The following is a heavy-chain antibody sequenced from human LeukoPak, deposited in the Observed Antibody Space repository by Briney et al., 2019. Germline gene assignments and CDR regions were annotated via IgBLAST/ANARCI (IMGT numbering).Heavy chain of an antibody. J-gene: IGHJ3*02. V-gene: IGHV3-30*03. Sequence: GGSLRLSWAASGFTFSSYGMHWVRQAPGKGLEWVAVISYDGRNKYADSVKGRFTISRDNSKNTVYLQMNSLRVEDTAVYYCARGPVTYDAFDIWGQGTTVTVSS. D-gene: IGHD4-17*01. CDR3: ARGPVTYDAFDI. CDR2: ISYDGRNK. CDR1: GFTFSSYG.